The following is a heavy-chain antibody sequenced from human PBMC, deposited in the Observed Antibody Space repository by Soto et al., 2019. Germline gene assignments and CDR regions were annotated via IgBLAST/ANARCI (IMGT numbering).Heavy chain of an antibody. CDR1: GFIFSNVW. CDR3: NTYGVGATNSWFDP. J-gene: IGHJ5*01. Sequence: LRLSCAGSGFIFSNVWMNWVRQAPGKGLEWVGHIKSKSDDGTTDYAAPVKGRFTISRDDSKNTLYLEMNSLQSEDTALYYCNTYGVGATNSWFDPWGQGTLVTVSS. D-gene: IGHD1-26*01. V-gene: IGHV3-15*01. CDR2: IKSKSDDGTT.